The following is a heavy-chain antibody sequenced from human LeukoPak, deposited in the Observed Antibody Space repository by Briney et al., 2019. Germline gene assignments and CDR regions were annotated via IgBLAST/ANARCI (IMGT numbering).Heavy chain of an antibody. D-gene: IGHD2-2*01. CDR3: VRQGHCNSISCYDDYYMDV. Sequence: GESLKIPCQTSGYSFNTNWIGWVRQMPGKGLEWMGIIYPNDYDSRYNPSFEGQVAMSVDQSSATAYLEWASLKTSDTAIYYFVRQGHCNSISCYDDYYMDVWGKGTAIIVSS. J-gene: IGHJ6*03. V-gene: IGHV5-51*01. CDR1: GYSFNTNW. CDR2: IYPNDYDS.